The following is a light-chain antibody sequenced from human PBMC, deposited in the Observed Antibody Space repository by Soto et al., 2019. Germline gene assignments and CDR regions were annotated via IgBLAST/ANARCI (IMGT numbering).Light chain of an antibody. J-gene: IGKJ1*01. CDR2: DAS. Sequence: IHMTQSPSTLSASVEERVTITCRARPSISSCLALYQQKPGKAPKLLIYDASSLESGVPSRFSGSGSGTEFTLTISSLQPDDLATYDCQHYNSYSEAFGQGTKVDI. V-gene: IGKV1-5*01. CDR3: QHYNSYSEA. CDR1: PSISSC.